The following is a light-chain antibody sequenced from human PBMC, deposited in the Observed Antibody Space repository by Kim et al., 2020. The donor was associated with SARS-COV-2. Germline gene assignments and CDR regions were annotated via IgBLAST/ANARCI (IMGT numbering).Light chain of an antibody. J-gene: IGLJ2*01. V-gene: IGLV1-40*01. CDR3: QSYDSSLRAVV. Sequence: QSVLTQPPSVSGAPGQTVTISCTGSSSNIGADNDVQWYRQLPGTAPKLLIFGNINRPSGVPDRFSASKSDTSASLAITGLQAEDEAVYHCQSYDSSLRAVVFGGGTKLTVL. CDR2: GNI. CDR1: SSNIGADND.